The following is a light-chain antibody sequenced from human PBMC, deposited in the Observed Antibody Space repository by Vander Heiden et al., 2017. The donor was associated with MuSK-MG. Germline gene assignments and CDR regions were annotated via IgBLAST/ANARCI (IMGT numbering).Light chain of an antibody. J-gene: IGLJ2*01. Sequence: SYVLTQPPSVSVAPGQTARITCGGNTVGPKSVHWYQQKPGQAPLLVVYDDSDRPSGIPERFSGSNSGNTATLTISRVEAGDEADYYCQVWDDISDHVVFGGGTKLTVL. CDR2: DDS. CDR3: QVWDDISDHVV. CDR1: TVGPKS. V-gene: IGLV3-21*02.